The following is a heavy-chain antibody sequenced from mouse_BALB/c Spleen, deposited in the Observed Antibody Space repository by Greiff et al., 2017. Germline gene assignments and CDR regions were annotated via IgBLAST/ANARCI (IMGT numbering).Heavy chain of an antibody. Sequence: QVQLQQSGAELMKPGASVKISCKATGYSFSSYWIEWVKQRPGHGLEWIGEILPGSGSTNYNEKFKGKATFTADTSSNTAYMQLSNLTSEDSAVYYCARRYGSSYAIDYWGQGTSVTVSS. CDR2: ILPGSGST. J-gene: IGHJ4*01. CDR3: ARRYGSSYAIDY. D-gene: IGHD1-1*01. CDR1: GYSFSSYW. V-gene: IGHV1-9*01.